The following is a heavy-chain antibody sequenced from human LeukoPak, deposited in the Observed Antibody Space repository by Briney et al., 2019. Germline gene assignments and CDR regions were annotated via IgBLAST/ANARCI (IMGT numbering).Heavy chain of an antibody. D-gene: IGHD3-22*01. CDR1: GFTFSSYA. J-gene: IGHJ4*02. CDR3: AKDGEPYYYDSSGYYPDY. CDR2: ISGSGGST. V-gene: IGHV3-23*01. Sequence: PGGSLRLSCAASGFTFSSYAMSWVRQAPGKGLEWVSAISGSGGSTYYADSVKGRFTISRDNSKNTLYLQMNSLRAGDTAVYYCAKDGEPYYYDSSGYYPDYWGQGTLVTVSS.